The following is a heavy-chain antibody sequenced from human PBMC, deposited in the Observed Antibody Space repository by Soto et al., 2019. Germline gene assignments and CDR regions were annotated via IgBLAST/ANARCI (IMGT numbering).Heavy chain of an antibody. J-gene: IGHJ3*02. V-gene: IGHV1-69*06. CDR2: IIPIFGTA. Sequence: SVKVSCKASGYTFTSYGISWVRQAPGQGLEWMGGIIPIFGTANYAQKFQGRVTITADKSTTTAYMELSSLRSEDTAVYYCARVVGTTYYYDSSGYYHYDAFDIWGQGTMVTVSS. D-gene: IGHD3-22*01. CDR3: ARVVGTTYYYDSSGYYHYDAFDI. CDR1: GYTFTSYG.